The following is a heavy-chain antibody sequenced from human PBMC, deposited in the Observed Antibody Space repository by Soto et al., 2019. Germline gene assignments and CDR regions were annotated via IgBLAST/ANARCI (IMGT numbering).Heavy chain of an antibody. V-gene: IGHV3-30*18. CDR1: GFTFTSYG. Sequence: SLRLSCAASGFTFTSYGIHWVRQSPGKGLEWVAVISNDGSNKYHADSVKGRFTISRDNSKNTLYLQMNSLRAEDTAVYYCAKDRNTGWSHYYYGMDVWGQGTTVTVSS. D-gene: IGHD6-19*01. CDR3: AKDRNTGWSHYYYGMDV. J-gene: IGHJ6*02. CDR2: ISNDGSNK.